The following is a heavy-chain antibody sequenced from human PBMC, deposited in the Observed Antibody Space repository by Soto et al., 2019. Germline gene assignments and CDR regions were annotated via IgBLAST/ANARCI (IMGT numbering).Heavy chain of an antibody. V-gene: IGHV1-69*12. CDR3: ARGNHRWLQLWYFDL. J-gene: IGHJ2*01. CDR2: IIPIFGTA. D-gene: IGHD5-12*01. CDR1: GGTFSSYT. Sequence: QVQLVQSGAEVKKPGSSVTVSCKASGGTFSSYTISWVRQAPGQGLEWMGGIIPIFGTANYAQKFQGRVTSTADEATSTAYMELRSLRSADTAVYYCARGNHRWLQLWYFDLWGRGTLVTVSS.